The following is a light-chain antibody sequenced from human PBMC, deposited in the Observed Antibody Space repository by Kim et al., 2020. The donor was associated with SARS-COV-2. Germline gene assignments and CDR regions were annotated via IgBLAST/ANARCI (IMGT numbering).Light chain of an antibody. J-gene: IGKJ2*01. CDR2: DAS. CDR1: QSVSSY. CDR3: QQRSNWPPYS. Sequence: LAPGERATRSWRASQSVSSYLAAYQQKPGQVARLLIYDASNRATGIPARFSGSGSGTDFTLPIRSLEPEDFAVYYWQQRSNWPPYSLGEGTKLEI. V-gene: IGKV3-11*01.